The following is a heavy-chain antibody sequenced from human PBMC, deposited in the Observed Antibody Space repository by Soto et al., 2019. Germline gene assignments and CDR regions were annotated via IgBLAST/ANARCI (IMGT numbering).Heavy chain of an antibody. CDR3: ARDGNFDFWSEFMDV. CDR2: IKHDGSEK. V-gene: IGHV3-7*01. J-gene: IGHJ6*03. Sequence: GGSLRLSCVASGFNFSSYWMTWVRQAPGKGLECVANIKHDGSEKHHVDSVKGRFTISRDNSKNSLFLQMNSLRAEDTAVYYCARDGNFDFWSEFMDVWGKGTAVTVSS. D-gene: IGHD3-3*01. CDR1: GFNFSSYW.